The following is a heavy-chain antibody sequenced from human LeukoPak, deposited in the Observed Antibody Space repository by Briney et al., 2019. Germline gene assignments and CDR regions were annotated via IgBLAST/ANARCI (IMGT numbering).Heavy chain of an antibody. D-gene: IGHD4-11*01. V-gene: IGHV1-8*01. CDR2: MNPNTGQT. CDR1: GYTFTIYG. CDR3: ARGPPHSNYPDPYYYYMDV. J-gene: IGHJ6*04. Sequence: ASVKVSCKASGYTFTIYGINWVRQATGQGLEWLGWMNPNTGQTGYAQKFQGRVTMTRDTSISTAYMELSSLTSEDTAVYYCARGPPHSNYPDPYYYYMDVWDKGTTVTVSS.